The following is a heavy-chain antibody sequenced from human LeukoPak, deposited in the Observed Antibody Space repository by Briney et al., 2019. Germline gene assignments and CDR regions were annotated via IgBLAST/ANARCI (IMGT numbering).Heavy chain of an antibody. CDR2: IIPIFGTA. CDR3: ASSVVPSYSDTDFPPGTYYYDSSGYFRYYYYGMDV. D-gene: IGHD3-22*01. Sequence: SVNVSCKASGGTFSSYAISWVRQAPGQGLEWMGGIIPIFGTANYAQKFQGRVTITADESTSTAYMELSSLRSEDTAVYYCASSVVPSYSDTDFPPGTYYYDSSGYFRYYYYGMDVWGQGTTVTVSS. J-gene: IGHJ6*02. V-gene: IGHV1-69*13. CDR1: GGTFSSYA.